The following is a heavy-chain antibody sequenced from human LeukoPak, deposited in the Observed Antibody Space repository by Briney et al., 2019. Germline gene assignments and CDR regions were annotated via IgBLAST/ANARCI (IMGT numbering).Heavy chain of an antibody. D-gene: IGHD3-22*01. CDR1: GFTFSSYA. V-gene: IGHV3-23*01. Sequence: GGSLRLSCAASGFTFSSYAMSWVRQAPGKGLEWVSAISGSGGSTYYADSVKGRFTISRDNSKNTLYLQMNSSRAYYTAVYYCANWAVVISPRYYFDYWGQGTLVTVSS. CDR3: ANWAVVISPRYYFDY. J-gene: IGHJ4*02. CDR2: ISGSGGST.